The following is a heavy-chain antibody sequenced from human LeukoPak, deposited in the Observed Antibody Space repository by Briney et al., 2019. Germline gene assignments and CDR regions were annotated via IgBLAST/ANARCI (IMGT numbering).Heavy chain of an antibody. CDR1: GFTFSSYS. V-gene: IGHV3-21*04. J-gene: IGHJ5*02. CDR3: AQNAGYSSGLYL. Sequence: GGSLRLSCTASGFTFSSYSMNWVRQAPGKGLEWVSSISSSSSYIYYADSVKGRFTISRDNAKNSLYLQMNSLRAEDTAVYYCAQNAGYSSGLYLWGQGTLVTVSS. CDR2: ISSSSSYI. D-gene: IGHD6-25*01.